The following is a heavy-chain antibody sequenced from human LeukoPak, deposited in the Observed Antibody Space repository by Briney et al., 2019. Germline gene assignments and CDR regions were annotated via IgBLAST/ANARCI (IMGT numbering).Heavy chain of an antibody. Sequence: SETLSLTCTVSRGSIRSSSYYWGWIRQPPGKGLEWIGSVHYSGSTYDNPSLKSRVTISVDTSKNQFSLKLISMTVAGLAVYYCARCSTVAGRGRFDPWGQGTLVTVSS. CDR1: RGSIRSSSYY. D-gene: IGHD6-19*01. CDR2: VHYSGST. CDR3: ARCSTVAGRGRFDP. J-gene: IGHJ5*02. V-gene: IGHV4-39*01.